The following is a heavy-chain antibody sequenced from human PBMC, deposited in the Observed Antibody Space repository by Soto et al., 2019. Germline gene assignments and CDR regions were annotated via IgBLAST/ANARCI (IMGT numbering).Heavy chain of an antibody. CDR2: ISGSGGST. D-gene: IGHD3-3*01. V-gene: IGHV3-23*01. CDR3: ARALEWLLSGSAYYYYGMDV. Sequence: EVQLLESGGGLVQPGGSLRLSCAASGFTFSSYAMSWVRQAPGKGLEWVSAISGSGGSTYYADSVKGRFTISRDNSKNSLYLQMNSLRAEDTAVYYCARALEWLLSGSAYYYYGMDVWGQGPTVTVSS. J-gene: IGHJ6*02. CDR1: GFTFSSYA.